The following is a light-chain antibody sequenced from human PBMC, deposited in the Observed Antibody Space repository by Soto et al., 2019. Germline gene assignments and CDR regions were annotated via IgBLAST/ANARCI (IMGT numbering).Light chain of an antibody. CDR1: QTISSW. CDR3: QQYDSYSWT. V-gene: IGKV1-5*01. Sequence: DIQMTQSPSTLSASVGDRVTITCRASQTISSWLAWYQQLPGKAPKLLIYDAYTLETGVPSRFSGSGSGTDFNLTISSLQADDFATYYCQQYDSYSWTFGQGTKVEV. CDR2: DAY. J-gene: IGKJ1*01.